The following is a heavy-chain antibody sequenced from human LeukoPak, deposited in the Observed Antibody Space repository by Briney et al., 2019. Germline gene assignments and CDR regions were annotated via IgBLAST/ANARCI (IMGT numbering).Heavy chain of an antibody. J-gene: IGHJ4*02. CDR2: ISGSGGST. CDR1: GFTFSSYA. V-gene: IGHV3-23*01. CDR3: AKDGGLEWLTNFDY. D-gene: IGHD3-3*01. Sequence: GGSLRLSCAASGFTFSSYAMSWVRQAPGKGLEWVSAISGSGGSTYYADSVKGRFTISRDNSKNTLYLQMNSLRAEDTAGYYCAKDGGLEWLTNFDYWGQGTLVTVSS.